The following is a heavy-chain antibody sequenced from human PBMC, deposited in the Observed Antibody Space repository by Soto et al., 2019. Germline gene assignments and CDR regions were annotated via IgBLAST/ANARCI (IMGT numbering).Heavy chain of an antibody. CDR2: FDPEDDET. CDR3: ARGDYGSGSYYYYYYGMDV. V-gene: IGHV1-24*01. J-gene: IGHJ6*02. D-gene: IGHD3-10*01. Sequence: ASVKVSCKVSGYTLTELSMHWVRQAPGKGLEWMGGFDPEDDETIYAQKFQGRVTMTEDTSTDTAYMELSSLRSEDTAVYYCARGDYGSGSYYYYYYGMDVWGQGTTVTVSS. CDR1: GYTLTELS.